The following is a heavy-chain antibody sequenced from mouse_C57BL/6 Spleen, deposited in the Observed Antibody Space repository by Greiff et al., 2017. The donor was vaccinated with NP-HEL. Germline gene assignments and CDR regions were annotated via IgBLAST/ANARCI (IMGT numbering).Heavy chain of an antibody. D-gene: IGHD2-4*01. J-gene: IGHJ4*01. CDR2: ISSGGSYT. CDR1: GFTFSSYG. Sequence: EVKLQESGGDLVKPGGSLKLSCAASGFTFSSYGMSWVRQTPDKRLEWVATISSGGSYTYYPDSVKGRFTISRDNAKNTLYLQMSSLKSEDTAMYYCARHRDYDDGYAMDYWGQGTSVTVSS. CDR3: ARHRDYDDGYAMDY. V-gene: IGHV5-6*01.